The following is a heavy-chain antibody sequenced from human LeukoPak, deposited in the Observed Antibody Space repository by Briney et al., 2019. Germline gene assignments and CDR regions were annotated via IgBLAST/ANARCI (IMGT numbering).Heavy chain of an antibody. Sequence: GASVKVSCKVSGYTLTELSMHWVRQAPGKGLEWMGGFDPEDGETIYAQKFQGRVTMTEDTSTDTAYMELSSLRSEDTAVYYCATAHSSGWSNWFDPWGQGTLDTVSS. D-gene: IGHD6-19*01. CDR1: GYTLTELS. CDR3: ATAHSSGWSNWFDP. J-gene: IGHJ5*02. V-gene: IGHV1-24*01. CDR2: FDPEDGET.